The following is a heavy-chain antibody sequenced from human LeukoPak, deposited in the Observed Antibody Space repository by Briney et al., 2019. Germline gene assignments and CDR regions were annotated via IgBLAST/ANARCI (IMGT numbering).Heavy chain of an antibody. V-gene: IGHV4-39*01. J-gene: IGHJ6*03. D-gene: IGHD6-19*01. CDR1: GGSISSSSYY. CDR2: IYYSGDT. CDR3: ARHQWHYYYYMGV. Sequence: SETLSLTCTVSGGSISSSSYYWGWIRQPPGKGLEWIGSIYYSGDTYYNPSLKSRRVTISVDTSKNQFSLRLSSVTAADAAVYYCARHQWHYYYYMGVWGKGSTVTVSS.